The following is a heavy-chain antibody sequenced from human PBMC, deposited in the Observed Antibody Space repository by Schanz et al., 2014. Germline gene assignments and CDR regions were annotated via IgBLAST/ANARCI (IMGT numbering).Heavy chain of an antibody. CDR3: AREATPYGSGSYSFDY. V-gene: IGHV1-18*04. Sequence: QVQLVQSGAEVKKPGASVKVACKASGYTFTSFGFSWVRLAPGQGPEWMGWISVYNSNTRYLERLQDRLTPTTDTSTNTAYMELRSLRLDDTATYYCAREATPYGSGSYSFDYWGQGTLVTVSS. CDR1: GYTFTSFG. CDR2: ISVYNSNT. D-gene: IGHD3-10*01. J-gene: IGHJ4*02.